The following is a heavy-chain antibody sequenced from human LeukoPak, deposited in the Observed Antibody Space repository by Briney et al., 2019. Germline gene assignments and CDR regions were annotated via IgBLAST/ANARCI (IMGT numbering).Heavy chain of an antibody. J-gene: IGHJ4*02. D-gene: IGHD2-8*01. CDR3: AREANKSPFDY. CDR1: GFTVSSNY. V-gene: IGHV3-53*01. Sequence: PGGSLRLSCAASGFTVSSNYMSWVRQAPGKGLEWVSVIYSGGGTYYADSVKGRFTISRDNSKNTLYLQMNSLRAEDTAVYYCAREANKSPFDYWGQGTLVTVSS. CDR2: IYSGGGT.